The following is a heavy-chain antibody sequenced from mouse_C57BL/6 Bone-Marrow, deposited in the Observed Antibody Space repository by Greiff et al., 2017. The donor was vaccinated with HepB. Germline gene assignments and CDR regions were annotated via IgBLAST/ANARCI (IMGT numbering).Heavy chain of an antibody. V-gene: IGHV1-55*01. Sequence: QVQLQQPGAELVKPGASVKMSCKASGYTFTSYWITWVKQRPGQGLEWIGDIYPGSGSTNYNEKFKSKATLTVDTSSSTAYMQLSSLTSEDSAVYYCARNYYGSSYVTLYAMDYWGQGTSVTVSS. CDR2: IYPGSGST. CDR1: GYTFTSYW. J-gene: IGHJ4*01. CDR3: ARNYYGSSYVTLYAMDY. D-gene: IGHD1-1*01.